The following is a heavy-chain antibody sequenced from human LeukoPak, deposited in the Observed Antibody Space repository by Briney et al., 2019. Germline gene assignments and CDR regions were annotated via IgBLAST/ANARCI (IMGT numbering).Heavy chain of an antibody. CDR1: GFTFSSYS. J-gene: IGHJ4*02. D-gene: IGHD3-10*01. V-gene: IGHV3-48*04. CDR3: AIYGSGGLPLGLPYPRIDY. Sequence: GGSLRLSCAASGFTFSSYSMNWVRQAPGKGLEWVSYISSSSTIYYADSVKGRFTISRDNAKNSLYLQMNSLRAEDTAVYYCAIYGSGGLPLGLPYPRIDYWGQGTLVTVSS. CDR2: ISSSSTI.